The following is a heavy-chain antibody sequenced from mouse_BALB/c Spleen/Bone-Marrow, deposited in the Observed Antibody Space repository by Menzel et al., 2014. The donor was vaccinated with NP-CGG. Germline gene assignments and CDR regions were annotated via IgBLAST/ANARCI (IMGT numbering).Heavy chain of an antibody. CDR3: AREKIYGNYLWYFDV. V-gene: IGHV1S130*01. Sequence: QVQLQQSGSVLVRPGASVKLSCKASGYTFTSSWTHWAKQRPGQGLEWIGEIHPNSGNTNYNEKFKGKATLTVDTSSSTAYVDLSSLTSEDSAVYYCAREKIYGNYLWYFDVWGAGTTVTVSS. J-gene: IGHJ1*01. CDR1: GYTFTSSW. D-gene: IGHD2-1*01. CDR2: IHPNSGNT.